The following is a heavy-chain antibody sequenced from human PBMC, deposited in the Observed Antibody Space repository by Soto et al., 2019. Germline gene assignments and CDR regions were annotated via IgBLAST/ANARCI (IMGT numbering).Heavy chain of an antibody. Sequence: QVQLVQSGAEVKKPGSSVKVSCKASGGTFSLYTVNWVRQAPGQGLEWMGRIIPFLGVTNYAQKFQARVTLTADTSTTTAYMELSGLRFEDTAVYYCARDWESTVSTWSFGAFWGRGTLVTVSS. CDR1: GGTFSLYT. CDR2: IIPFLGVT. CDR3: ARDWESTVSTWSFGAF. D-gene: IGHD3-10*01. J-gene: IGHJ4*02. V-gene: IGHV1-69*08.